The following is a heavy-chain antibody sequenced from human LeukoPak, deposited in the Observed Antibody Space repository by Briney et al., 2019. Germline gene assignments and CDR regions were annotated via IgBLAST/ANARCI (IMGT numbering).Heavy chain of an antibody. Sequence: GRSLRLSCAASGFTFSSYGMHWVRQAPGKGLEWVAVISYDGSNKYYADSVKGRFTISRDNSKNTLYLQMNSLRAEDTAVYYCAKDADGGYFFHWGQGTLVTVSS. CDR2: ISYDGSNK. V-gene: IGHV3-30*18. J-gene: IGHJ4*02. D-gene: IGHD5-12*01. CDR1: GFTFSSYG. CDR3: AKDADGGYFFH.